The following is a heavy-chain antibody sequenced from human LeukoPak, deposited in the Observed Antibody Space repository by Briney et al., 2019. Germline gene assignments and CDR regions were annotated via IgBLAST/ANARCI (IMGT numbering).Heavy chain of an antibody. CDR2: ISSSSSYI. D-gene: IGHD6-13*01. J-gene: IGHJ3*02. Sequence: GGSLRLSCAASGFTFSSYSMNWVRQAPGKGLEWVSSISSSSSYIYYADSVKGRFTISRDNAKNSLYLQLNSLRAEDTAVYYCARDKGVYGAFDIWGQGTMVTVSS. V-gene: IGHV3-21*01. CDR1: GFTFSSYS. CDR3: ARDKGVYGAFDI.